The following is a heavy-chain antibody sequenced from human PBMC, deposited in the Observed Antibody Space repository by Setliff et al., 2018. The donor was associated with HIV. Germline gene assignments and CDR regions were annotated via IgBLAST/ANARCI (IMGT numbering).Heavy chain of an antibody. J-gene: IGHJ5*02. CDR3: ASRIYYYDSSRVLREEGFDP. Sequence: PSETLSLTCTVSGGSISNSRYYWSWIRQPPGKGLEWIGSIYYSGRTYYNRSLESRLTISIDTSKNQFSLKLTSVTAADTAVYYCASRIYYYDSSRVLREEGFDPWGQGTLVTVSS. D-gene: IGHD3-22*01. CDR1: GGSISNSRYY. CDR2: IYYSGRT. V-gene: IGHV4-39*01.